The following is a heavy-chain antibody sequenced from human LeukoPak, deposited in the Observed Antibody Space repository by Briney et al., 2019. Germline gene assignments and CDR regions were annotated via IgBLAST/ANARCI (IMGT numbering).Heavy chain of an antibody. CDR3: AKSGPPVPHYYGSGSYYPLYYYYGMDV. CDR1: GFTFSSYA. V-gene: IGHV3-23*01. D-gene: IGHD3-10*01. CDR2: ISGSGGST. J-gene: IGHJ6*02. Sequence: QSGGSLRLSCAASGFTFSSYAMSWVRQAPGKGLEWVSAISGSGGSTYYADSVKGRFTISRDNSKNTLYLQMNSLRAEDTAVYYCAKSGPPVPHYYGSGSYYPLYYYYGMDVWGQGTTVTVSS.